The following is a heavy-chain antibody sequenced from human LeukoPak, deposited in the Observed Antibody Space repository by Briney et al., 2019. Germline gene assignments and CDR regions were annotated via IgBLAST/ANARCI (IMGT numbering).Heavy chain of an antibody. J-gene: IGHJ4*02. Sequence: SETLSLTCAVSGGSISSGGYSWSWIRQPPGKGLEWIGYIYHSGSTYYNPSLKSRVTLSVDTSKNQFSLKLSSVTAADTAVYYCARLWAYCGGDCPNWGQGTLVTVSS. CDR3: ARLWAYCGGDCPN. V-gene: IGHV4-30-2*01. CDR1: GGSISSGGYS. CDR2: IYHSGST. D-gene: IGHD2-21*02.